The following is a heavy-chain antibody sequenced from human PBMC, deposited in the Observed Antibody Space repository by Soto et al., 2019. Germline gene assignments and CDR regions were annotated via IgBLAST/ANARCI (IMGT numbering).Heavy chain of an antibody. J-gene: IGHJ4*02. CDR3: AKASPYYYDSSGYYPSAFLDY. V-gene: IGHV3-30*18. CDR2: ISYDGSNK. CDR1: GFTFSSYG. D-gene: IGHD3-22*01. Sequence: GGSLRLSCAASGFTFSSYGMHWVRQAPGKGLEWVAVISYDGSNKYYADSVKGRFTISRDNSKNTLYLQMNSLRAEDTAVYYCAKASPYYYDSSGYYPSAFLDYWGQGTLVTVS.